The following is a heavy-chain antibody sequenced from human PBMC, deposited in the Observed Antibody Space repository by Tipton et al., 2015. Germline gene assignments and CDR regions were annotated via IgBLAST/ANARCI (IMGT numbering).Heavy chain of an antibody. Sequence: TLSLTCTVSGGSISSNTHYWAWIRQPPGKGLEWIGSIFYSGSPDSNPSLKSRVTISVDTSKNQFFLKLSSVTAGDTAMYYCARLSLVGGSCDDAFDKWGQGTMVTVSS. J-gene: IGHJ3*02. CDR2: IFYSGSP. CDR3: ARLSLVGGSCDDAFDK. D-gene: IGHD2-15*01. V-gene: IGHV4-39*01. CDR1: GGSISSNTHY.